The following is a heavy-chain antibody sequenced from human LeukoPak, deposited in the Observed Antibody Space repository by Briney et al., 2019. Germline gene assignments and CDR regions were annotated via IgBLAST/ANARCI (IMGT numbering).Heavy chain of an antibody. CDR1: GGSFSGYY. CDR3: ARGLIPHDIVVVPALGGFDP. CDR2: INHSGST. Sequence: SETLSLTCAVYGGSFSGYYWSWIRQSPGKGLEWIGEINHSGSTNCNPSLKSRVTISVDTSKNQFSLKLSSVTAADTAVYYCARGLIPHDIVVVPALGGFDPWGQGTLVTVSS. V-gene: IGHV4-34*01. D-gene: IGHD2-2*01. J-gene: IGHJ5*02.